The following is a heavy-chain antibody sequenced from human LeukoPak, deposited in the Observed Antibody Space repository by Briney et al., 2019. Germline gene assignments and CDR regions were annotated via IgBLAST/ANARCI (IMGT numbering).Heavy chain of an antibody. J-gene: IGHJ6*03. D-gene: IGHD1-26*01. CDR1: GFTFSNYC. V-gene: IGHV3-74*01. CDR3: ARVSSGSYFGYYYYYMDV. CDR2: INSDGSST. Sequence: GGSLSLSCAASGFTFSNYCMHWIRQAPGKGLVWVSRINSDGSSTSYADSVKGRFTISRDNAKNTLYLQMSSLRAEDTAVYYCARVSSGSYFGYYYYYMDVWGKGTTVTVSS.